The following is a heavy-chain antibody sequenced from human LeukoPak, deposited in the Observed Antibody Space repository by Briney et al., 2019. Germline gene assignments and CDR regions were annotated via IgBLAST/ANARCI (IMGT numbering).Heavy chain of an antibody. D-gene: IGHD2-8*01. CDR3: ARAVLIRTPMDV. Sequence: GASVKVSCKASGYTFTSYDINWVRQATGQGLEWMGWVNPNSGGTNYAQKFQGRVTMTRDTSISTAYMELSRLRSDDTAVYYCARAVLIRTPMDVWGKGTTVTVSS. CDR2: VNPNSGGT. J-gene: IGHJ6*03. CDR1: GYTFTSYD. V-gene: IGHV1-2*02.